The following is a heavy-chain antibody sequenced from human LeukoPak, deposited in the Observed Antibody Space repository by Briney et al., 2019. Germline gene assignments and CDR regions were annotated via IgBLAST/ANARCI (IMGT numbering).Heavy chain of an antibody. D-gene: IGHD1-1*01. Sequence: TGGSLRLSCAASGFAFTSHGKHWVRKAPGKGLEWVSVIWFDGSTQYYTDSVKGRFTISRDNSKNTLFLQMHSLRDEDTAVYYCVRDPQIDWNRPSPLSWGQGTLVTASS. J-gene: IGHJ5*02. CDR3: VRDPQIDWNRPSPLS. CDR2: IWFDGSTQ. V-gene: IGHV3-33*01. CDR1: GFAFTSHG.